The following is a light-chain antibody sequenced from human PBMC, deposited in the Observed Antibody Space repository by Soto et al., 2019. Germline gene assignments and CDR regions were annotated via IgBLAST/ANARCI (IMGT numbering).Light chain of an antibody. CDR2: DVG. CDR1: SSDIGGYNY. V-gene: IGLV2-14*03. CDR3: SSYTSSSHVV. Sequence: QSALTQPASVSGSPGQSITISCTGTSSDIGGYNYVSWYQQHPGKAPKLMIYDVGDRPSGVSNRFSGSKSDNTASLTISGLQAEDGADYYCSSYTSSSHVVFGGGTQLTVL. J-gene: IGLJ2*01.